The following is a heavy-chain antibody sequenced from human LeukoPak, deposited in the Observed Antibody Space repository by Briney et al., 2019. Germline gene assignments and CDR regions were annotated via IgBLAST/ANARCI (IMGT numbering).Heavy chain of an antibody. Sequence: GGSLRLSCAASGFIVNTNYMSWVRQAPGRGLAWVSFIYADGNTYYADPVKGGFTISRDNAKNSLYLQMNSLRAEDTAVYYCARDHDEGAFDYWGQGTLVTVSS. CDR3: ARDHDEGAFDY. CDR2: IYADGNT. CDR1: GFIVNTNY. D-gene: IGHD3-16*01. V-gene: IGHV3-53*01. J-gene: IGHJ4*02.